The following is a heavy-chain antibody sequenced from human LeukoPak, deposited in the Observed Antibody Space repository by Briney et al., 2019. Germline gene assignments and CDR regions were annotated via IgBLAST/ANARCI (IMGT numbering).Heavy chain of an antibody. V-gene: IGHV4-30-2*01. CDR1: GVSISSGGYS. Sequence: PSETLSLTCAVSGVSISSGGYSWSWIRQPPGKGLEWIGYIYHSGSTYYNPSLKSRVTISVDTSKNQFSLKLSSVTAADTAVYYCARWRLRTYLVGATLRGPFDYWGQGTLVTVSS. J-gene: IGHJ4*02. CDR2: IYHSGST. D-gene: IGHD1-26*01. CDR3: ARWRLRTYLVGATLRGPFDY.